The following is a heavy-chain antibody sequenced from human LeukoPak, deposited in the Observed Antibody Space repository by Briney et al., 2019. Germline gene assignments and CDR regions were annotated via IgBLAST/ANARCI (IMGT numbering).Heavy chain of an antibody. CDR3: ARDHKWGYSSGWYFY. D-gene: IGHD6-19*01. CDR2: INPNSGGT. J-gene: IGHJ4*02. V-gene: IGHV1-2*02. CDR1: GYTFTSYY. Sequence: GASVKVSCKASGYTFTSYYMHWVRQAPGQGLEWMGWINPNSGGTNYAQKFQGRVTMTRDTSISTACMELSRLRSDDTAVYYCARDHKWGYSSGWYFYWGQGTLVTVSS.